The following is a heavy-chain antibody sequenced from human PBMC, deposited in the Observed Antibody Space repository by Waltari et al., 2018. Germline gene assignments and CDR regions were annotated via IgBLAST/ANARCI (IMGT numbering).Heavy chain of an antibody. D-gene: IGHD5-12*01. Sequence: QLQLQESGPGLVKPSATLSLTCSVPGVYITSDRHYWGWIRQPPGQGLEWIATLSYSGATYSSPSLKSRVTISRDTSKNQVSLQLGSVTAADTAVYYCATYIGASLGTAAFDVWGQGTMVTVSS. J-gene: IGHJ3*01. CDR3: ATYIGASLGTAAFDV. V-gene: IGHV4-39*01. CDR2: LSYSGAT. CDR1: GVYITSDRHY.